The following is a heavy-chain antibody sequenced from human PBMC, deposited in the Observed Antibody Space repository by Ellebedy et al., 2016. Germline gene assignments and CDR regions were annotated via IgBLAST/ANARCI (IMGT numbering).Heavy chain of an antibody. J-gene: IGHJ4*02. CDR2: IRRKPDGGTT. CDR1: GFTFGDYV. V-gene: IGHV3-49*03. Sequence: GESLKISCTGSGFTFGDYVMSWFRQAPGKGLEWVSFIRRKPDGGTTEYAASVKGRFTLSRDDSKNVAYLQMNSLKTEDTAVYYCSRGMVAADLWGQGTLVTVSS. D-gene: IGHD2-15*01. CDR3: SRGMVAADL.